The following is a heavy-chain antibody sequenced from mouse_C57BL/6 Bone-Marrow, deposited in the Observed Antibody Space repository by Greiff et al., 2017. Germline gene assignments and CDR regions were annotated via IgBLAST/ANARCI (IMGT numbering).Heavy chain of an antibody. Sequence: VQLQQSVAELVRPGASVKLSCTASGFNIKNTYMHWVKQRPEQGLEWIGRIDPANGNTKYAPKFQGKATITADTSSNTSYLQLSSLTSEDTASYYCARAGHYYGSRAWFAYWGQGTLVTVSA. V-gene: IGHV14-3*01. CDR1: GFNIKNTY. J-gene: IGHJ3*01. CDR2: IDPANGNT. CDR3: ARAGHYYGSRAWFAY. D-gene: IGHD1-1*01.